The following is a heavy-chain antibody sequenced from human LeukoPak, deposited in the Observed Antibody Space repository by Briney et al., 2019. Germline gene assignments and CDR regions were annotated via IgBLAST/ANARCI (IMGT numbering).Heavy chain of an antibody. V-gene: IGHV4-34*01. D-gene: IGHD2-15*01. Sequence: SETLSLTCAVYGGSFSGYYWSWIRQPPGKGLEWIGEINHSGSTNYNPSLKSRVTISVDTSKNQFSLKLSSVTAADTAVYYCASFYCSGGSCYQYYYYYMDVWGKGTTVTISS. CDR2: INHSGST. CDR3: ASFYCSGGSCYQYYYYYMDV. J-gene: IGHJ6*03. CDR1: GGSFSGYY.